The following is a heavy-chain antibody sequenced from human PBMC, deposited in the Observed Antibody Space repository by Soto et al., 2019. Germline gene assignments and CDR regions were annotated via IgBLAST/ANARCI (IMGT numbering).Heavy chain of an antibody. Sequence: EVQLAESGGGLAQPGGSLRLSCAASGFTLSGYAMDWVRQAPGKGLEYVSGISSNGVGTYYANSVQGRFTISRDNSKNTVYFQMGSLRPEDMAVYYCARRARPDFYYLDVWVNGTTVTVSS. CDR3: ARRARPDFYYLDV. V-gene: IGHV3-64*01. J-gene: IGHJ6*03. D-gene: IGHD6-6*01. CDR2: ISSNGVGT. CDR1: GFTLSGYA.